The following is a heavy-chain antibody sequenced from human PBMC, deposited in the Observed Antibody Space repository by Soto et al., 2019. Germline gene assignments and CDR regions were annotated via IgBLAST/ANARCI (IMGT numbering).Heavy chain of an antibody. CDR1: GGSFSSYY. J-gene: IGHJ6*02. D-gene: IGHD3-16*02. CDR2: INHSGST. Sequence: PSETLSLTCAVYGGSFSSYYWSWIRQPPGKGLEWIGEINHSGSTNYNPSLKSRVPISVDTSKNQFSLTLSSVTGGDRAVYYGVRVSLRGVIYYYYYGMDVWGQGTTVTVSS. CDR3: VRVSLRGVIYYYYYGMDV. V-gene: IGHV4-34*01.